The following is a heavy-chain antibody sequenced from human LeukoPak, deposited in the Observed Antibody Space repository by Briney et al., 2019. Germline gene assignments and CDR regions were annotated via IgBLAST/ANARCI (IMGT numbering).Heavy chain of an antibody. CDR2: ISSSSGDT. V-gene: IGHV3-23*01. D-gene: IGHD5-24*01. CDR1: GFTFTNYA. Sequence: PGGSLRLSCAASGFTFTNYAMGWVRQAPGKGLEWVSTISSSSGDTYYADSVKGRLTVSRDNSKNTLYLQMNGLRAEDTAVYYCARVAWPDAFDIWGQGTRVTVS. J-gene: IGHJ3*02. CDR3: ARVAWPDAFDI.